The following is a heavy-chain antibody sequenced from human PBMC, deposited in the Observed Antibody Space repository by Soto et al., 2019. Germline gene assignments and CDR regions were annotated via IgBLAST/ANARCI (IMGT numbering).Heavy chain of an antibody. CDR1: GFTVSSTY. Sequence: GGSLRLSCAASGFTVSSTYLTWVRQAPGKGLEWVAILYTGTDTVYADSVKGRFTISRDSSKNTFYLQMNSLRAEDTAMYFCARSRYTGTYSSRFLDYWGQGSLVTVSS. V-gene: IGHV3-53*01. D-gene: IGHD1-26*01. CDR3: ARSRYTGTYSSRFLDY. CDR2: LYTGTDT. J-gene: IGHJ4*02.